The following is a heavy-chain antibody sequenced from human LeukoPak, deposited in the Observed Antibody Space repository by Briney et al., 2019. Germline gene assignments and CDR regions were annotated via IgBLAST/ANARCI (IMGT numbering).Heavy chain of an antibody. J-gene: IGHJ4*02. CDR1: GFTFSSYG. D-gene: IGHD6-13*01. V-gene: IGHV3-30*03. CDR3: ARIAAAGFDY. Sequence: GRSLRLSCAASGFTFSSYGMHWVRQAPGKGLEWVAVISYDGSNKYYADSVKGRFTISRDNAKSSLYLQMNSLRAEDTAVYYCARIAAAGFDYWGQGTLVTVSS. CDR2: ISYDGSNK.